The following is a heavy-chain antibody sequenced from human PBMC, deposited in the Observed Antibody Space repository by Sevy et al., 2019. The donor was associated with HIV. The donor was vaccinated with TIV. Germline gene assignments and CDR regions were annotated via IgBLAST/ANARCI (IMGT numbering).Heavy chain of an antibody. J-gene: IGHJ3*02. Sequence: ASVKVSCKASGYTFTDYFMHWVRQAPGQGLEWMGWINPNSGGTNYARRFRGRVTMTRDTSISTAYMELSRLRSDDTAVYYCASLSGYYYDSSRYYNTDAFDIWGQGTMVTVSS. CDR2: INPNSGGT. D-gene: IGHD3-22*01. V-gene: IGHV1-2*02. CDR3: ASLSGYYYDSSRYYNTDAFDI. CDR1: GYTFTDYF.